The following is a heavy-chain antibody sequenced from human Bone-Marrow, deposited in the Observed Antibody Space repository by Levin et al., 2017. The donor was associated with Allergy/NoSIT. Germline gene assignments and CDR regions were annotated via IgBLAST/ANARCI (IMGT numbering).Heavy chain of an antibody. Sequence: KSGGSLRLSCKASGYIFTDYWIGWVRQKAGKGLEWMGVIFPSDSDDRYGPSFQDQVTISADTSINTAHLHWASLTASDSAMYYCARVPRSPSRNWHFDVWGRGTLVTVSS. V-gene: IGHV5-51*01. CDR3: ARVPRSPSRNWHFDV. D-gene: IGHD2-2*01. J-gene: IGHJ2*01. CDR2: IFPSDSDD. CDR1: GYIFTDYW.